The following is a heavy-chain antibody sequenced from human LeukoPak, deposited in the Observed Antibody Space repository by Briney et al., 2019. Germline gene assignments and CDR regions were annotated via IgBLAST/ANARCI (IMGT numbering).Heavy chain of an antibody. CDR3: AKFGADDILTGYRS. Sequence: GGSLRLSCAASGFTFSSSAMHWVRQAPGKGLEWVAVISYDGGNKYYADSVKGRFTISRDNSKNTLYLQMNSLRAEDTAVYYCAKFGADDILTGYRSWGQGTLVTVSS. CDR1: GFTFSSSA. V-gene: IGHV3-30-3*02. CDR2: ISYDGGNK. J-gene: IGHJ5*02. D-gene: IGHD3-9*01.